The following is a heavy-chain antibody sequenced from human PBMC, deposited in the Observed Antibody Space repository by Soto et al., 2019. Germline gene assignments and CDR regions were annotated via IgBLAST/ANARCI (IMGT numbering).Heavy chain of an antibody. Sequence: ASVKVSCKASGYTFTGYYMHWVRQAPGQGLEWMGWINPNSGGTNYAQKFQGWVTMTRDTSISTAYMELSRLRSGDTAVYYCARGEAVAGTGYYYYGMDVWGQGATVTVSS. D-gene: IGHD6-19*01. J-gene: IGHJ6*02. CDR1: GYTFTGYY. CDR3: ARGEAVAGTGYYYYGMDV. V-gene: IGHV1-2*04. CDR2: INPNSGGT.